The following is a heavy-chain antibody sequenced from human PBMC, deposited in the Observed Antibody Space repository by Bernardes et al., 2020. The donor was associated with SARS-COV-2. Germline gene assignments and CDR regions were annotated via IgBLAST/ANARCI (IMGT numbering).Heavy chain of an antibody. CDR1: GATFSSYA. D-gene: IGHD3-22*01. V-gene: IGHV1-69*13. CDR3: ARDLPDSSGYPGYYGMDV. CDR2: IIPIFGTA. J-gene: IGHJ6*02. Sequence: SVKVSCKASGATFSSYAISWVRQAPGQGLEWMGGIIPIFGTANYAQKFQGRVTITADESTSTAYMELSSLRSEDTAVYYCARDLPDSSGYPGYYGMDVWGQGTTVTVSS.